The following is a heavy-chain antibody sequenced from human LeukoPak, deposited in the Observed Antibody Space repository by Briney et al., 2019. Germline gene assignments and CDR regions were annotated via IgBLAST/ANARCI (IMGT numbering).Heavy chain of an antibody. V-gene: IGHV3-48*03. J-gene: IGHJ4*02. Sequence: GGSLRLSCAPSGFTFSNYEMNWVRQAPGKGLEWVSFISSSGVLIYYADSVKGRFTISRDNAKNSLYLQMNSLRAEDTAVYYCAKGPDSINWYVLDYWGQGTLVTVSS. CDR1: GFTFSNYE. CDR2: ISSSGVLI. CDR3: AKGPDSINWYVLDY. D-gene: IGHD6-13*01.